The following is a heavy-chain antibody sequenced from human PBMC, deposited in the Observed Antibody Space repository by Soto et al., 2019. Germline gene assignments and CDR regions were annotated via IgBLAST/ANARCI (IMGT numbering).Heavy chain of an antibody. J-gene: IGHJ6*03. Sequence: QVQLVQSGAEVKKPGASVKLSCKASGYTFNMYAIHWVRQAPGQRLEWMGWINAGNGDIKYSQKFQGRVTLPRDTSASTVYMELNSLRSEDTTIYLCAREPPHRLFYMDAWGKGTTVTVSS. CDR3: AREPPHRLFYMDA. CDR2: INAGNGDI. CDR1: GYTFNMYA. D-gene: IGHD6-25*01. V-gene: IGHV1-3*01.